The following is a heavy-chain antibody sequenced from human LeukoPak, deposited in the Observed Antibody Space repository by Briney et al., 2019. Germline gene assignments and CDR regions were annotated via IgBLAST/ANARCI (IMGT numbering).Heavy chain of an antibody. D-gene: IGHD3-22*01. CDR2: INPNSRGT. CDR3: EAGPVYDYFEF. V-gene: IGHV1-2*02. CDR1: EYSFTDYY. J-gene: IGHJ4*02. Sequence: AAVKVSCKASEYSFTDYYIHWVRQAPVQGLEWIGWINPNSRGTNSAQKFQVRITLTRDTSISTAYMELSRLGSDDTAVYYCEAGPVYDYFEFWGQGTLVTVSS.